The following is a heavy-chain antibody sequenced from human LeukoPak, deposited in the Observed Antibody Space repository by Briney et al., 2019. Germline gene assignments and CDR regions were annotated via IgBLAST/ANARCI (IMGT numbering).Heavy chain of an antibody. V-gene: IGHV3-15*01. D-gene: IGHD5-12*01. Sequence: GGSLRLSCAASGFTFSNAWMSWVRQAPGKGLEWVGRIKSKTDGGTTDYAAPVKGRFTISRDDSKNTLYLQMNSLKTEDTAVYYCTTGYSGYDSAFDYWGQGTLVIVSS. CDR2: IKSKTDGGTT. J-gene: IGHJ4*02. CDR1: GFTFSNAW. CDR3: TTGYSGYDSAFDY.